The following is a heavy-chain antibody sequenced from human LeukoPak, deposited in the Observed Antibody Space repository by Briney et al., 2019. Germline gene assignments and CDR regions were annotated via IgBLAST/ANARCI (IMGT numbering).Heavy chain of an antibody. D-gene: IGHD6-19*01. CDR3: ARHWDSSGWYRGYYFDY. CDR1: GGSFSGYY. CDR2: INHSGST. Sequence: PSETLSLTCAVYGGSFSGYYWSWIRQPPGKELEWIGEINHSGSTNYNPSLKSRVTISVDTSKNQFSLKLSSVTAADTAVYYCARHWDSSGWYRGYYFDYWGQGTLVTVSS. V-gene: IGHV4-34*01. J-gene: IGHJ4*02.